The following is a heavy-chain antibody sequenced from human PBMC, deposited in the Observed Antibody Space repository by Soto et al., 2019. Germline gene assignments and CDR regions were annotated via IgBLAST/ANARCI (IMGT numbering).Heavy chain of an antibody. V-gene: IGHV3-11*01. CDR3: VRISVRPRAIRTTPGRWYLDL. CDR1: GFRFSDYY. CDR2: ISTSGSTL. J-gene: IGHJ2*01. D-gene: IGHD1-1*01. Sequence: QVQLVESGGGLVKPGGSLRLSCAASGFRFSDYYMSWIRQAPGKGLEWISYISTSGSTLFYADSVKGRFTISRDNARNSLYLHISSLRAEDTAVYYCVRISVRPRAIRTTPGRWYLDLCGRGALATVSS.